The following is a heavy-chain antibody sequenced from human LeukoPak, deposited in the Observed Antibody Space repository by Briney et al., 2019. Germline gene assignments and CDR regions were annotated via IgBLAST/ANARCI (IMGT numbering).Heavy chain of an antibody. CDR2: IYTSGST. Sequence: PSETLSLTCTVSGGSISSGSYYWSWIRQPAGKGLEWIGRIYTSGSTNYNPSLKSRVTISVDTSKNQFSLKLSSVTAADTAVYYCATDYGGNFGLDYWGQGTLVTVSS. J-gene: IGHJ4*02. CDR1: GGSISSGSYY. D-gene: IGHD4-23*01. CDR3: ATDYGGNFGLDY. V-gene: IGHV4-61*02.